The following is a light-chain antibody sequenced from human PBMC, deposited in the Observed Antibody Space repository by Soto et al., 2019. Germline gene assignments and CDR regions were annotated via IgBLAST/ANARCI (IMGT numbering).Light chain of an antibody. CDR2: SNN. CDR1: SSNIGSNP. Sequence: QSVLTQPPSASGTPGQRVTISCSGSSSNIGSNPVNWYQQLPGTAPKLLIYSNNQRPSGVPDRFSGSKSGTSASLAISVLQSEDEADYYCAAWDSSLNAHLLFGGGTKLTVL. CDR3: AAWDSSLNAHLL. V-gene: IGLV1-44*01. J-gene: IGLJ2*01.